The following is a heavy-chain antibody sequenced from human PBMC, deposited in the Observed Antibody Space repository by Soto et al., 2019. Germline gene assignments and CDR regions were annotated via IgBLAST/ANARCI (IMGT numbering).Heavy chain of an antibody. D-gene: IGHD3-9*01. CDR3: ARDRGPQPFEPYGMDV. J-gene: IGHJ6*02. V-gene: IGHV3-66*01. CDR1: EFTFCNYA. Sequence: PGGSLSLYCAAPEFTFCNYAMHWVLQAPGKGLQWLAVIYSGGSTYYADSVKGRFTISRDNSKNTLYLQMNSLRAEDTAVYYCARDRGPQPFEPYGMDVWGQGTTVTVSS. CDR2: IYSGGST.